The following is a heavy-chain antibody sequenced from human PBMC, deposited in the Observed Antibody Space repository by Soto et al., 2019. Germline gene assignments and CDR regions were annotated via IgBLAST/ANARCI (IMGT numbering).Heavy chain of an antibody. CDR3: GGEPYYYYMDV. CDR2: ISSSSSTI. Sequence: GGSLRLSCAASGFTFSSYSMNWVRQAPGKGLEWVSYISSSSSTIYYADSVKGRFTISRDNAKNSLYLQMNSLRAEDTAVYYCGGEPYYYYMDVWGKGTTVTVSS. CDR1: GFTFSSYS. J-gene: IGHJ6*03. D-gene: IGHD4-17*01. V-gene: IGHV3-48*01.